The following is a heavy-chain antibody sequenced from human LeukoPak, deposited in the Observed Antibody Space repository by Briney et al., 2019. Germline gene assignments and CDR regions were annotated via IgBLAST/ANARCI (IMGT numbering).Heavy chain of an antibody. CDR2: ISALIGNT. D-gene: IGHD1-26*01. V-gene: IGHV1-18*01. CDR1: GYTFTSYG. Sequence: GASVKVSCKASGYTFTSYGISWVRQAPGQGLEWMGCISALIGNTNYTQKPQGRVTMTTDTSTSTAYMELRSLRSDDTAVYYCARDNSVGDNAWWFDPWGQGTLVTVSS. CDR3: ARDNSVGDNAWWFDP. J-gene: IGHJ5*02.